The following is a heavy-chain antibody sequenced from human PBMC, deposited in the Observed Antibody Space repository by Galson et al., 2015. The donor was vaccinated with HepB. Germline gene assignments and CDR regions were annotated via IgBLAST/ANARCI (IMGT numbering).Heavy chain of an antibody. CDR1: GFTFSSYS. V-gene: IGHV3-21*01. J-gene: IGHJ4*02. CDR2: ISSSISYI. Sequence: SLKLSCAASGFTFSSYSMNWVRQAPGKGLEWVSSISSSISYIYYADSVKGRFTISRDNAKNSLYLQMNSLRAEDTAVYYCARDQNFWMPTTKEFDYWGQGTLVTVSS. CDR3: ARDQNFWMPTTKEFDY. D-gene: IGHD5-24*01.